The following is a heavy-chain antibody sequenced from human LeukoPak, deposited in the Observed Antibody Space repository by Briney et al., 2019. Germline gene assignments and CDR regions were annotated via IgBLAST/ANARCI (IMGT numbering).Heavy chain of an antibody. J-gene: IGHJ5*02. D-gene: IGHD2-2*01. CDR3: ARALVVPPYNWFDP. V-gene: IGHV4-4*07. Sequence: SETLSLTCTVCSRSMNNSFGSCIRQPAGKGLEWIGLISTSGNTNYNPSLKSRVTMSVDTSNKQLSLRLSSLTGAETAVYYCARALVVPPYNWFDPWGQGTLVTVSS. CDR1: SRSMNNSF. CDR2: ISTSGNT.